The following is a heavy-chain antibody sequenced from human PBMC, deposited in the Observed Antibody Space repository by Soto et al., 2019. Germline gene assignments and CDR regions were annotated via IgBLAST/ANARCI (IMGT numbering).Heavy chain of an antibody. CDR2: IYYSGST. CDR1: GGSISSYY. V-gene: IGHV4-59*01. Sequence: SETLSLTCTVSGGSISSYYWSWIRQPPGKGLEWIGYIYYSGSTNYNPSLKSRVTISVDTSKNQFSLKLSSVTAADTAVYYCARVLKGSWYWFDPWGQGTLVTVSS. D-gene: IGHD6-13*01. J-gene: IGHJ5*02. CDR3: ARVLKGSWYWFDP.